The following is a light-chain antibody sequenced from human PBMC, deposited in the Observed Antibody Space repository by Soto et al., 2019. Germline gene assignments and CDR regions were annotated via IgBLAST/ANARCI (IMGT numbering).Light chain of an antibody. CDR3: QQYFITQLT. Sequence: DIVMTQSPDSLRVSLGERATISCTSSLNIYFKSNNRNYLAWYQQKTGQPPKLLVYWASTRESGVPDRFTGSGCDTYFALGIDNVQPDDVAVYYCQQYFITQLTPGGGSKVDIK. CDR2: WAS. J-gene: IGKJ4*01. CDR1: LNIYFKSNNRNY. V-gene: IGKV4-1*01.